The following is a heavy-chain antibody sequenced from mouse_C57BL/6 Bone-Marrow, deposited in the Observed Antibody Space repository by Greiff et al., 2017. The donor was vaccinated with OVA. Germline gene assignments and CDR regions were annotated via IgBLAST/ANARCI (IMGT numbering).Heavy chain of an antibody. Sequence: QVQLQQPGAELVRPGSSVQLSCKASGYTFTSYWMHWVKQRPIQGLEWIGNIDPSDSETHYNQKFKDKATLTVDKSSSTAYMQLSSLTSEDSAVYYCARNDYDKGYAMDYWGQGTSVTVSS. CDR1: GYTFTSYW. CDR2: IDPSDSET. D-gene: IGHD2-4*01. V-gene: IGHV1-52*01. J-gene: IGHJ4*01. CDR3: ARNDYDKGYAMDY.